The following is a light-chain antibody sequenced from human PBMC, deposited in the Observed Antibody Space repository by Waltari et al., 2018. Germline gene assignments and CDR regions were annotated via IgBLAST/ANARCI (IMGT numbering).Light chain of an antibody. CDR1: QSLLHSDGYNY. J-gene: IGKJ1*01. Sequence: IVMTQSPLSLPVTPGAPASISFRSSQSLLHSDGYNYLDWYLQKPGQSPQPLIYLGSNRASGVPDRFSGSGSGTDFTLKISRVEAEDVGVYYCMQALQTPWTFGQGTKVEIK. CDR2: LGS. V-gene: IGKV2-28*01. CDR3: MQALQTPWT.